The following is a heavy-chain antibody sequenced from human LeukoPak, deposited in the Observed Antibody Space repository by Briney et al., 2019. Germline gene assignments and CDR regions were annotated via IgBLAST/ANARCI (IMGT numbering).Heavy chain of an antibody. CDR1: GFTVSSNY. V-gene: IGHV3-53*01. CDR2: IYSGGST. Sequence: PGGSLRLSCAASGFTVSSNYMSWVRQAPGKGLEWVSVIYSGGSTYYADSVKGRFTISRDNSKTTLYLQMNSLRAEDTAVYYCANRHYYDSSGYYDAFDIWGQGTMVTVSS. CDR3: ANRHYYDSSGYYDAFDI. J-gene: IGHJ3*02. D-gene: IGHD3-22*01.